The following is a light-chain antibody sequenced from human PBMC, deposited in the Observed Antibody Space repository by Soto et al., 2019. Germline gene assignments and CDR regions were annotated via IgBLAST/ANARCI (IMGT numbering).Light chain of an antibody. CDR2: GES. V-gene: IGKV3-15*01. Sequence: VMTQSPSALSVSPGEGATLSCRASQSVSSKLAWYQQRPGQAPRLLIYGESTRSTGIPARFSGSGSGTEFTLTISSLQSEAFAVYYCQHYNNWPWTFGQGTKVDIK. CDR3: QHYNNWPWT. J-gene: IGKJ1*01. CDR1: QSVSSK.